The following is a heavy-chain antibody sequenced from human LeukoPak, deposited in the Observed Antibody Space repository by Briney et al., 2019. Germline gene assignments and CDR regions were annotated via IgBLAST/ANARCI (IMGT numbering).Heavy chain of an antibody. Sequence: ASVKVSCKASGGTFSSYAISWVRQAPGRGLEWMGGIIPIFGTANYAQKFQGRVTITTDESTSTAYMELSSLRSEDTAVYYCARAQKRLVPHWFDPWGQGTLVTASS. V-gene: IGHV1-69*05. CDR3: ARAQKRLVPHWFDP. D-gene: IGHD6-19*01. J-gene: IGHJ5*02. CDR2: IIPIFGTA. CDR1: GGTFSSYA.